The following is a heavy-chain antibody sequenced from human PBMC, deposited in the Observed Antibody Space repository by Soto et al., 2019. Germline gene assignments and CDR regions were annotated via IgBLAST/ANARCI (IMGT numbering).Heavy chain of an antibody. V-gene: IGHV4-4*02. D-gene: IGHD3-10*01. CDR1: GGSISSGNW. Sequence: QVQLQESGPGLVKPSGTLSLTCAVSGGSISSGNWWCWVRQPPGKGLEWIGEIHHSGSTNYNPSLKSRVTMSVDKAKNQFSLELSSVTAADTAVYYCAREGHYYKDNWGQGTLVTVSS. J-gene: IGHJ4*02. CDR2: IHHSGST. CDR3: AREGHYYKDN.